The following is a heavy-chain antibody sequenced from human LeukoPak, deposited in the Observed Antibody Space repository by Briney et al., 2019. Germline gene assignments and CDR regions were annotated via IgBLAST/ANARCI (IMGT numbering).Heavy chain of an antibody. Sequence: GGSLRLSCAASGFTFSTYAMSWVRQAPGKGLEWVSAISGSGAKTYYADSVKGPFTISRDNSKNTLYLQMKSLRAEDTAVYSCAKEKYSSGFFDYWGQGTLVTVSS. CDR1: GFTFSTYA. CDR3: AKEKYSSGFFDY. CDR2: ISGSGAKT. V-gene: IGHV3-23*01. D-gene: IGHD3-22*01. J-gene: IGHJ4*02.